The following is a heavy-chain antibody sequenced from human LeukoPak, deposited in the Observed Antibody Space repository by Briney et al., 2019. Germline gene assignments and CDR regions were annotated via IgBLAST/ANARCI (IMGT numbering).Heavy chain of an antibody. J-gene: IGHJ4*02. CDR3: ARDGGYNYGSLDH. CDR2: ISSGGTTI. D-gene: IGHD4-17*01. CDR1: GFTVSSYE. V-gene: IGHV3-48*03. Sequence: GGSLRLSCAASGFTVSSYEMNWVRQAPGKGLEWVSYISSGGTTIYYADSVKGRFTISRDNAKNSLYLQMNSLRAEDTAMYYCARDGGYNYGSLDHWGQGTQVTVSS.